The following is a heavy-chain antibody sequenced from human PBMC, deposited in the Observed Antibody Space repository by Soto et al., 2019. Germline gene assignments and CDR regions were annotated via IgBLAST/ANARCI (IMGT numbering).Heavy chain of an antibody. D-gene: IGHD6-19*01. V-gene: IGHV1-8*01. CDR2: MNPNSGNT. CDR3: AGILSGYSSGWYGVDY. CDR1: GYTFTSYD. Sequence: ASVKVSCKASGYTFTSYDINWVRQATGQGLEWMGWMNPNSGNTGYAQKFQGRVTMTRNTSISTAYMELSSLRSEDMAVYYCAGILSGYSSGWYGVDYWGQGTLVTVSS. J-gene: IGHJ4*02.